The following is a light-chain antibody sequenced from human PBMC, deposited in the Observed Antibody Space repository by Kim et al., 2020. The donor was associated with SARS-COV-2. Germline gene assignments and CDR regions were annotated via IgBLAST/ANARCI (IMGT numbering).Light chain of an antibody. CDR1: QSVSSY. Sequence: EIVLTQSPATLSLSPGERATLSCRASQSVSSYLAWYQLKPGQAPRLLVYDASNRATGIPARFSGSGSGTEFTLTISSLESEDFAVYYCQQRGNWPMTFGQGTRLEIK. CDR3: QQRGNWPMT. J-gene: IGKJ5*01. V-gene: IGKV3-11*01. CDR2: DAS.